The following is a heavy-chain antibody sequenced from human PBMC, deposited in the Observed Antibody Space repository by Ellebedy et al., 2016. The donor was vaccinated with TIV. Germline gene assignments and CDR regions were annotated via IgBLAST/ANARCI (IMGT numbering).Heavy chain of an antibody. CDR2: ISSDGSEK. CDR1: EFTLNTYG. V-gene: IGHV3-30*18. CDR3: AEEGGSSRGASGMDV. Sequence: GESLKISCAASEFTLNTYGMHWVRQTPDKGLEWVAFISSDGSEKYYIDSVKGRFTISRDISKNTLYLQMNSLRVDDTAVYYCAEEGGSSRGASGMDVWGQGTAVVVSS. D-gene: IGHD6-6*01. J-gene: IGHJ6*02.